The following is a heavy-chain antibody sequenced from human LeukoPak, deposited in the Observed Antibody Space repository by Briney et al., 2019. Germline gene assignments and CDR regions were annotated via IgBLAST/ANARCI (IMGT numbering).Heavy chain of an antibody. CDR3: ARDPGSYYYGMDV. V-gene: IGHV1-2*02. CDR1: GYTFTGYY. J-gene: IGHJ6*02. CDR2: INPNSGGT. Sequence: PWASVKVSCKASGYTFTGYYMHWVRQAPGQGPEWMGWINPNSGGTNYAQKFQGRVTMTRDTSISTAYMELSRLRSDDTAVYYCARDPGSYYYGMDVWGQGTTVTVSS.